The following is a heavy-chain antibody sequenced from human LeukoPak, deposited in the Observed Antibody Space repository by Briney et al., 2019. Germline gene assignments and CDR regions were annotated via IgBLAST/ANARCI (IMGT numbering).Heavy chain of an antibody. Sequence: GGSLRLSCAASGFTFSNYGMHWVRQAPGKGLEWVAVISYDGSMKYYADSVKGRFTISRDNSKNTLFLQMNSLRAEDTAVYYCAKGRSGEFSHFDYWGQGTLVAVSS. CDR3: AKGRSGEFSHFDY. J-gene: IGHJ4*02. CDR2: ISYDGSMK. CDR1: GFTFSNYG. D-gene: IGHD7-27*01. V-gene: IGHV3-30*18.